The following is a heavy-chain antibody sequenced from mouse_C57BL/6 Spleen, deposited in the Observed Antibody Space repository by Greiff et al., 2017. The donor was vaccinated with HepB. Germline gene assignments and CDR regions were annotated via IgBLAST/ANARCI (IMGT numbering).Heavy chain of an antibody. CDR2: IDPETGGT. CDR1: GYTFTDYE. CDR3: TRPDYRGFAY. D-gene: IGHD2-14*01. V-gene: IGHV1-15*01. Sequence: QVQLQLSGAELVRPGASVTLSCKASGYTFTDYEMHWVKQTPVHGLEWIGAIDPETGGTAYNQKFKGKAILTADKSSSTAYMELRSLTSEDSAVYYCTRPDYRGFAYWGQGTLVTVSA. J-gene: IGHJ3*01.